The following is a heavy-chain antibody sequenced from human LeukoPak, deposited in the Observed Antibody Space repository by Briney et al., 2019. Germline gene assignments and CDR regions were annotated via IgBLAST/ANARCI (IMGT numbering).Heavy chain of an antibody. CDR1: GGSISRSDHY. J-gene: IGHJ3*02. Sequence: SETLSLTCSVSGGSISRSDHYWSWIRQPPGKGLEWIGYIYYSGSTYYNPSLKSRVTISVDTSKNQFSLKLSSVTAADTAVYYCARANPLVVIDAFDIWGQGTMVTVSS. CDR3: ARANPLVVIDAFDI. CDR2: IYYSGST. D-gene: IGHD3-22*01. V-gene: IGHV4-30-4*01.